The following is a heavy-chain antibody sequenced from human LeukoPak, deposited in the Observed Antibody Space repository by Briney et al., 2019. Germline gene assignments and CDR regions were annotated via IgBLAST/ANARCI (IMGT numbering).Heavy chain of an antibody. Sequence: ASVKVSCKASGYTFTGYYMHWVRQAPGQGLEWMGWINPNSGGTNYAQKFQGRVTLTRDTSISTAYMELSRLRSDDTAVYYCARVDIVATTVDYWGQGTLVTVSS. V-gene: IGHV1-2*02. CDR1: GYTFTGYY. CDR3: ARVDIVATTVDY. D-gene: IGHD5-12*01. J-gene: IGHJ4*02. CDR2: INPNSGGT.